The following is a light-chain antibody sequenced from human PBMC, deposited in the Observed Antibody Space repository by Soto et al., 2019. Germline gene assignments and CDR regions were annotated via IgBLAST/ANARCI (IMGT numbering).Light chain of an antibody. CDR2: RAS. Sequence: DIQMTQTPSTRSASVGDRVTMTCRASQSISNSLAWYQQKPGKAPKLLIYRASALQSGVSSRFSGSGSGTEFTLTIDSLQPDDFETFYCQQYSTYPLTLGGGTKVDIK. V-gene: IGKV1-5*03. CDR1: QSISNS. J-gene: IGKJ4*01. CDR3: QQYSTYPLT.